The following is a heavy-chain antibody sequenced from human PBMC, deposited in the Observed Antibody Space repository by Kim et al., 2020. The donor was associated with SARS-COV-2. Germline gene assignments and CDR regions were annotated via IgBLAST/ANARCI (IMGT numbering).Heavy chain of an antibody. CDR2: ISYSGNT. Sequence: SETLSLTCSVFGDAISSSSYSWGWIRQPPGRGLEWIGSISYSGNTYYNPSLKSRVTISVDTSKKDFSLNLSSVTAADTAVYYCARLGGSGFGVVIMWGQGTLVTVSS. CDR1: GDAISSSSYS. CDR3: ARLGGSGFGVVIM. J-gene: IGHJ4*02. V-gene: IGHV4-39*02. D-gene: IGHD3-3*01.